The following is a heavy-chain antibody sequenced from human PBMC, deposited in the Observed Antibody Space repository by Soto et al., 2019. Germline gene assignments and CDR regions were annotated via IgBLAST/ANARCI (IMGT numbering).Heavy chain of an antibody. CDR3: VRFGGAAAGPGDY. Sequence: GGSLRLSCVASEFTFSNYEMNWVRQAPGKGLEWVSYISSSGTTIYYTDSVKGRFTISRDNAKKSLYLQMNSLRAEDTAVYYCVRFGGAAAGPGDYWGQGTLLTVSS. D-gene: IGHD6-13*01. CDR2: ISSSGTTI. CDR1: EFTFSNYE. J-gene: IGHJ4*02. V-gene: IGHV3-48*03.